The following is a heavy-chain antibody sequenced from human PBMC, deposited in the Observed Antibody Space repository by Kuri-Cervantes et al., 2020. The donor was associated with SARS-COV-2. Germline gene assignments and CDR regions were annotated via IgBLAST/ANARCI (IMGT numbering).Heavy chain of an antibody. CDR1: GGSISSSSYY. J-gene: IGHJ4*02. V-gene: IGHV4-39*01. Sequence: SETLSLTCTVSGGSISSSSYYWGWIRQPPGKGLEWIGSIYYSGSTYYNPSLKSQVTISVDTSKNQFSLKLSSVTAADTAVYYCARHGPPYYYDSSGYYDYWGQGTLVTVSS. CDR2: IYYSGST. CDR3: ARHGPPYYYDSSGYYDY. D-gene: IGHD3-22*01.